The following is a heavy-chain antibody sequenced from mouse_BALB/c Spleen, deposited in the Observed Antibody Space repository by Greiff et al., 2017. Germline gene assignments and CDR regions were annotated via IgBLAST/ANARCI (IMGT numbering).Heavy chain of an antibody. J-gene: IGHJ4*01. V-gene: IGHV5-9-3*01. CDR2: ISSGGSYT. Sequence: EVQLVESGGGLVKPGGSLKLSCAASGFTFSSYAMSWVRQTPEKRLEWVATISSGGSYTYYPDSVKGRFTISRDNAKNTLYLQMSSLRSEDTAMYYCARRGSSPYAMDYWGQGTSVTVSS. D-gene: IGHD1-1*01. CDR3: ARRGSSPYAMDY. CDR1: GFTFSSYA.